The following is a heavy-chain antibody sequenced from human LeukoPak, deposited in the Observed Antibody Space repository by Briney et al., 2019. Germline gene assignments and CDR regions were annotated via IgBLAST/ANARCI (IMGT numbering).Heavy chain of an antibody. D-gene: IGHD1-1*01. CDR3: AKIRVGYNWNDVNDY. Sequence: GGSLRLSCAASGFTFSSYAMSWVRQAPGKGLEWVSAISGSGGSTYYADSVKGRFTISRDNSKNTLYLQMNSLRAEDTAVYYYAKIRVGYNWNDVNDYWGQGTLVTVSS. V-gene: IGHV3-23*01. J-gene: IGHJ4*02. CDR2: ISGSGGST. CDR1: GFTFSSYA.